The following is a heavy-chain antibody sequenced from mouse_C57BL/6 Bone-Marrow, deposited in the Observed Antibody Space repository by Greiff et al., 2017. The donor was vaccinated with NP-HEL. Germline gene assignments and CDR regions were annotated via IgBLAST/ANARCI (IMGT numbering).Heavy chain of an antibody. J-gene: IGHJ1*03. CDR1: GFTFSDYY. CDR3: ARAHYYGSSYRWYFDV. Sequence: EVKLVESEGGLVQPGSSMKLSCTASGFTFSDYYMAWVRQVPEKGLEWVANINYDGSSSYYLDSLKSRFIISRDNAKNILYLQMSSLKSEDTATYYCARAHYYGSSYRWYFDVWGTGTTVTVSS. V-gene: IGHV5-16*01. D-gene: IGHD1-1*01. CDR2: INYDGSSS.